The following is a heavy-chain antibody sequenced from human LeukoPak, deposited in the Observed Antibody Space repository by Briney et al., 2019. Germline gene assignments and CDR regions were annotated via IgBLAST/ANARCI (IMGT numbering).Heavy chain of an antibody. D-gene: IGHD1-7*01. Sequence: PSETLSLTCTVSRGSISSYFLSWIRQPPGKGLEWIGYIYYSGSTNYNPSLKSRVTISVDTSKNQFSLKLSSVTAADTAVYYCARHVNWDFAFGYYHYLMYVWGKGTTVTVSS. CDR3: ARHVNWDFAFGYYHYLMYV. J-gene: IGHJ6*03. CDR1: RGSISSYF. V-gene: IGHV4-59*08. CDR2: IYYSGST.